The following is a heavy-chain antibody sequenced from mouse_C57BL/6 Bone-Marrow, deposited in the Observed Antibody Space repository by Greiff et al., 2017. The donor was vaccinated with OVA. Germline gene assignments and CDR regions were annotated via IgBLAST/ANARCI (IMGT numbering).Heavy chain of an antibody. CDR2: ISDGGSYT. CDR3: ARVYYDGSSYRFAY. J-gene: IGHJ3*01. Sequence: EVQLVESGGGLVKPGGSLKLSCAASGFTFSSYAMSWVRQTPEKRLEWVATISDGGSYTYYPDNVKGRFTISRDNAKNNLYLQMSHLKSEDTAMYYCARVYYDGSSYRFAYWGQGTLVTVSA. V-gene: IGHV5-4*01. CDR1: GFTFSSYA. D-gene: IGHD1-1*01.